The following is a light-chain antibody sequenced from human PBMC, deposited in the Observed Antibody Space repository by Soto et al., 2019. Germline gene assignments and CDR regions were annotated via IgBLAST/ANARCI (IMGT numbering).Light chain of an antibody. CDR2: EVS. Sequence: QSALTQPPSASGSPGQSVTISCTGTSSDVGGYNYVSWYQQHPGKAPKLMIYEVSKRPSGVPDRFSGSKSGNTASLTVSGLQAEDEVDYYCSSYAGSNNLEVFGGGTKLTVL. J-gene: IGLJ2*01. V-gene: IGLV2-8*01. CDR3: SSYAGSNNLEV. CDR1: SSDVGGYNY.